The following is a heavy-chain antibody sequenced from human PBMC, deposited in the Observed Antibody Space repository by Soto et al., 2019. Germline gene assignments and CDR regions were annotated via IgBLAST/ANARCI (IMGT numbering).Heavy chain of an antibody. J-gene: IGHJ6*02. CDR3: ARVRVDVLPGVSRFLYIMDV. CDR2: IYYTGST. CDR1: GGSIISGGHY. Sequence: PSETLSLTCTVSGGSIISGGHYWTWVRQHPGKGLEWMGYIYYTGSTSYNPSLESRLTMSVDTSKNQFSLRLDSVTAADTAVYSCARVRVDVLPGVSRFLYIMDVWGQGTTVTVSS. D-gene: IGHD2-2*02. V-gene: IGHV4-31*03.